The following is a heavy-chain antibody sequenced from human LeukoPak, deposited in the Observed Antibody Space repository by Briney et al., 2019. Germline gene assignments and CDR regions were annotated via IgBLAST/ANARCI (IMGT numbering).Heavy chain of an antibody. CDR1: GGSISSYY. J-gene: IGHJ6*03. CDR3: AAGSSSTEPLLYYYYYMDV. Sequence: SETLSLTCTVSGGSISSYYWSWIRQPAGKGLEWIGSIYHSGSTYYNPSLKSRVTISVDTSKNQFSLKLSSVTAADTAVYYCAAGSSSTEPLLYYYYYMDVWGKGTTVTVSS. V-gene: IGHV4-59*04. D-gene: IGHD6-6*01. CDR2: IYHSGST.